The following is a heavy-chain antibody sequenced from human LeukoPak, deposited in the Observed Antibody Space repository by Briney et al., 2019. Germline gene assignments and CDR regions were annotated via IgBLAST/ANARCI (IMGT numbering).Heavy chain of an antibody. CDR1: GFTFSSFA. CDR2: ISYDGTNK. Sequence: GGSPRLSCAASGFTFSSFAMHWVRQAPGKGLEWVAVISYDGTNKYNADSVKGRFTISRDNPKNTLCLQMNGLRAEDTAVYYCARDGNSGYNSDYYYGMDVWGKGTTVTVSS. J-gene: IGHJ6*04. D-gene: IGHD5-12*01. CDR3: ARDGNSGYNSDYYYGMDV. V-gene: IGHV3-30*04.